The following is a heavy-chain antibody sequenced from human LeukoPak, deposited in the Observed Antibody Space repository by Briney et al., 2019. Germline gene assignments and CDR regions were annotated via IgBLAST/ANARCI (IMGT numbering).Heavy chain of an antibody. J-gene: IGHJ3*02. CDR1: GFTFSSYW. CDR2: IKQDGSEK. V-gene: IGHV3-7*01. Sequence: GGSLRLSCAASGFTFSSYWMSWVRQAPGKGLEWVANIKQDGSEKYYVDSVKGRFTISRDNAKNSLYLQMNSLRAEDTAVYYCARGGYDYVWGSYRYIGAFDIWGQGTMVTVSS. CDR3: ARGGYDYVWGSYRYIGAFDI. D-gene: IGHD3-16*02.